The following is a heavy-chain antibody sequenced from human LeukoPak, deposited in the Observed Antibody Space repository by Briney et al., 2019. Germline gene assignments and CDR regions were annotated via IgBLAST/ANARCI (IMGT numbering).Heavy chain of an antibody. CDR1: GFTFSSYA. V-gene: IGHV3-23*01. J-gene: IGHJ4*02. D-gene: IGHD2-2*01. CDR2: ISGSGGST. CDR3: ARENIGYCSSTSCPNFDY. Sequence: PGGSLRLSCAASGFTFSSYAMSWVRQAPGKGLEWVSAISGSGGSTYYADSVKGRFTISRDNSKNTLYLQMNSLRAEDTAVYYCARENIGYCSSTSCPNFDYWGQGTLVTVSS.